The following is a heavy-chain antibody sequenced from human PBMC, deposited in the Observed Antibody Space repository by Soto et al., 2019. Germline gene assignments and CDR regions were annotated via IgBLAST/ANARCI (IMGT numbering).Heavy chain of an antibody. CDR3: ARGGDVRHCTPGRCPQGD. V-gene: IGHV3-30-3*01. CDR2: ISNDGSNK. CDR1: GFTFSAFA. D-gene: IGHD2-8*01. J-gene: IGHJ4*02. Sequence: QVQLVESGGGVVQPGRSLRLSCAASGFTFSAFAMHWVRQAPGKGLEWLTVISNDGSNKYYADSLKGRFTISRDNSKNTLFLQMNNLGAEDTAVYYCARGGDVRHCTPGRCPQGDWGQGTLVTVSS.